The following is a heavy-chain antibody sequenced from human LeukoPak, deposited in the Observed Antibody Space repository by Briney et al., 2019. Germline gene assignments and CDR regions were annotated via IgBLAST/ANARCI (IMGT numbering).Heavy chain of an antibody. J-gene: IGHJ4*02. V-gene: IGHV3-15*01. Sequence: GGSLRLSCAASGFTFSNAWMSWVRQAPGKGLEWVGRIKSKTDGGTTDYAAPVKGRFTISRGDSKNTLYLQMNSLKTEDTAVYYCTTAGYNWNRGDNDFDYWGREPWSPSPQ. CDR2: IKSKTDGGTT. CDR3: TTAGYNWNRGDNDFDY. CDR1: GFTFSNAW. D-gene: IGHD1-20*01.